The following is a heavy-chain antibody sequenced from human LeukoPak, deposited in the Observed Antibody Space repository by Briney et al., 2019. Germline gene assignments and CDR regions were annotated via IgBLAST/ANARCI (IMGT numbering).Heavy chain of an antibody. CDR3: ARVGTSREFTY. D-gene: IGHD3-10*01. J-gene: IGHJ4*02. CDR2: IWYDGSNK. Sequence: GRSLRLSCAASGFTFSSYGMHWVRQAPGKGLEWVAVIWYDGSNKYYADSVKGRFTISRDNAKNSLYLQMNSLRAEDTAVYYCARVGTSREFTYWGQGTLVTVSS. V-gene: IGHV3-33*01. CDR1: GFTFSSYG.